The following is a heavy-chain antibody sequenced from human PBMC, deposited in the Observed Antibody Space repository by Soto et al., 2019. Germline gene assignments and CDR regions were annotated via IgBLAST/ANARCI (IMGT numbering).Heavy chain of an antibody. CDR1: GFTFSSYA. V-gene: IGHV3-23*01. Sequence: PGGSLRLSCAASGFTFSSYATSWVRQAPGKGLEWVSSISGSGGSPSYADSVQGRFIISRDNPRNTVSLQMNRLRAEDTATYYCAKARCTGDTCFVPDYWGHGRLVTVS. J-gene: IGHJ4*01. CDR3: AKARCTGDTCFVPDY. D-gene: IGHD2-8*02. CDR2: ISGSGGSP.